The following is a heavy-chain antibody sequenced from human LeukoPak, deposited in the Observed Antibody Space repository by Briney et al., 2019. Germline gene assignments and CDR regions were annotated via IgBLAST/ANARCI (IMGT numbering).Heavy chain of an antibody. CDR2: IYHSGST. Sequence: SETLSLTCTVSGYSISSGYHWGWIRQPPGKGLEWIGIIYHSGSTYYNPSLRSRVTISVDTSKNQFSLKLSSVTAADTAVYYCARVGYYDILGGYYYYMDVWGKGTTVTISS. J-gene: IGHJ6*03. CDR3: ARVGYYDILGGYYYYMDV. CDR1: GYSISSGYH. V-gene: IGHV4-38-2*02. D-gene: IGHD3-9*01.